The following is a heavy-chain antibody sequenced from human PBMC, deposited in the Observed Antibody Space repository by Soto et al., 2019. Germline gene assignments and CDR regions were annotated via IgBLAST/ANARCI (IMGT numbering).Heavy chain of an antibody. J-gene: IGHJ4*02. V-gene: IGHV3-23*01. CDR1: GFTFSDYA. Sequence: EVQLLESGGGLVQPGGSLRLSCAASGFTFSDYAMSWVRQAPGKGLEWVSAISGSGGSTYYPDSVKGRFTISRDNSKNTLYVHMSSLRAEDTAVYYCARSRGSGGYFGDSWGQGTLVTVSS. D-gene: IGHD3-10*01. CDR3: ARSRGSGGYFGDS. CDR2: ISGSGGST.